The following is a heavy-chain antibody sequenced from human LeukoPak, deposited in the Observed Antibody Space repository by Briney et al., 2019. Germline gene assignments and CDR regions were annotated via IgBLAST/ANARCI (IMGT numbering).Heavy chain of an antibody. J-gene: IGHJ4*02. CDR2: TSYDDSNK. Sequence: GGSLRLSCAASGFTVSSNYMSWVRQAPGKGLEWVALTSYDDSNKRYADSVKGRYAIFRDNSKNTLYLHMNSLRVEDTAIYYCARDLPPLDYWGQGTLVTVSS. V-gene: IGHV3-30*09. CDR3: ARDLPPLDY. CDR1: GFTVSSNY.